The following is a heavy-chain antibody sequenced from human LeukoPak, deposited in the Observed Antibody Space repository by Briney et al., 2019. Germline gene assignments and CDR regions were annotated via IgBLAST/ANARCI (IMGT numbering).Heavy chain of an antibody. CDR2: ISYDGSNK. CDR3: ARVGPQWELLTTIDY. J-gene: IGHJ4*02. CDR1: GFTFSSYA. Sequence: GGSLRLSCAASGFTFSSYAMHWVRQAPGKGLEWVAVISYDGSNKYYADSVKGRFTISRDNSKNTLYLQMNSLRAEDTAVYYCARVGPQWELLTTIDYWGQGTLVTVSS. V-gene: IGHV3-30-3*01. D-gene: IGHD1-26*01.